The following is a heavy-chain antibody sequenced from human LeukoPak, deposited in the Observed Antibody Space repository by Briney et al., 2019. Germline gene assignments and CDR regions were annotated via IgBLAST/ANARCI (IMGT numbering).Heavy chain of an antibody. CDR2: ISSSGSTI. V-gene: IGHV3-48*03. CDR1: GFTFSSYE. Sequence: PGGSLRLSCAASGFTFSSYEMNWVRQAPGKGLEWVSYISSSGSTIYYADSVKGRFTISRDNAKNSLYLQMNSLRAEDTAVYYCARGRYDSGGYYAIFDYWGQGTLVTVSS. D-gene: IGHD3-22*01. CDR3: ARGRYDSGGYYAIFDY. J-gene: IGHJ4*02.